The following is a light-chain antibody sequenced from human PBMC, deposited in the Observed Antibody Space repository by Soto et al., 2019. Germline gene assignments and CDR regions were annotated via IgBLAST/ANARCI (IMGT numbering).Light chain of an antibody. CDR2: DAS. CDR1: QSISSR. V-gene: IGKV1-5*01. J-gene: IGKJ1*01. CDR3: QQYNSYPWT. Sequence: DIQMTQSPSTLSASVGDRVTITCRTSQSISSRLAWFQQKPGKAPKLVIYDASSLERGVPSRFSGSASGTEFTLTISSLQPDDFATYYCQQYNSYPWTFGQGTKVEIK.